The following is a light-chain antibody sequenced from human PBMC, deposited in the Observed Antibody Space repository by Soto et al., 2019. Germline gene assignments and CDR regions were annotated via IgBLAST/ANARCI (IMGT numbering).Light chain of an antibody. CDR2: DAS. CDR1: QSVFNY. Sequence: EIVLTQSPATLSLSPGARATLSCRASQSVFNYLAWYQQKPGQAPRLLIYDASNRATGIPARFIGSGSGTDFTLTISSLEPEDFAVYYCQQRYNWPPWTFGQGTKVEI. V-gene: IGKV3-11*01. J-gene: IGKJ1*01. CDR3: QQRYNWPPWT.